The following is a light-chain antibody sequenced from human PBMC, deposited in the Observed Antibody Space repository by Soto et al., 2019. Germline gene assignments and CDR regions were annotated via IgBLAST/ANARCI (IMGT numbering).Light chain of an antibody. V-gene: IGLV1-51*01. J-gene: IGLJ1*01. CDR3: GSLDSSLSAYV. CDR2: DDN. CDR1: SSNIGGNS. Sequence: QSVMTQPPSVSAAPGQTVTISCSGSSSNIGGNSVSWYQQLPGTAPKLLIYDDNKRPSGIPDRFSGSKSGTSATLGITGFQTGDEADYYCGSLDSSLSAYVFGTGTKVTVL.